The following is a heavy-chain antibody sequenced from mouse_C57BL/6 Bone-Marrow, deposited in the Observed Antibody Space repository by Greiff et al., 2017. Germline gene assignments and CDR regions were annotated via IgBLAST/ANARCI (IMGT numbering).Heavy chain of an antibody. D-gene: IGHD1-1*01. CDR1: GYTFTSYD. V-gene: IGHV1-85*01. J-gene: IGHJ1*03. Sequence: QVQLKESGPELVKPGASVKLSCKASGYTFTSYDINWVKQRPGQGLEWIGRIYPRDGSTKYNEKFKGKATLTVDTSSSTAYMELHSLTSEDSAVYFCARTGNYGWYFDVWGTGTTVTVSS. CDR3: ARTGNYGWYFDV. CDR2: IYPRDGST.